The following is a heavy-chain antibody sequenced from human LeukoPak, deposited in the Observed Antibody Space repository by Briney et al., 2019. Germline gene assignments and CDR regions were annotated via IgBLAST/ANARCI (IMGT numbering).Heavy chain of an antibody. CDR3: ARGEVLRFTNYGMDV. V-gene: IGHV4-61*01. J-gene: IGHJ6*02. D-gene: IGHD3-3*01. CDR1: GGSFSSGSYY. Sequence: PSETLSLTCTVSGGSFSSGSYYWSWIRQPPGKGLEWIGYIYYSGSTNYNPSLKSRVTISVDTSKNQFSLKLSSVTAADTAVYYCARGEVLRFTNYGMDVWGQGTTVTVSS. CDR2: IYYSGST.